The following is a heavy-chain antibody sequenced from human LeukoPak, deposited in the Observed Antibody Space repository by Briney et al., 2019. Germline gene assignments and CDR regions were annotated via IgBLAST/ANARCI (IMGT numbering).Heavy chain of an antibody. Sequence: SETLSLTCTVSGGSISSYYWSWVRQPPGKGLEWIGYIYYSGSTNYNPSLKSRVTISVDTSKNQFSLKLSSVTAADTAVYYCARGPSIAAAGYFDYWGQGTLVTVSS. CDR1: GGSISSYY. CDR2: IYYSGST. V-gene: IGHV4-59*01. D-gene: IGHD6-13*01. J-gene: IGHJ4*02. CDR3: ARGPSIAAAGYFDY.